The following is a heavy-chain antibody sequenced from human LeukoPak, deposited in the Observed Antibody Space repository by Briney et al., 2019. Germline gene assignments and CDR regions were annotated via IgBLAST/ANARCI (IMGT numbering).Heavy chain of an antibody. CDR2: INPNSGGT. Sequence: ASVKVSCKASGYTFTGYYMHWVRQAPGQGLEWMGWINPNSGGTNYAQKFRGRVTMTRDTSISTAYMELSRLRSDDTAVYYCARDGYSPKSRPKTYYFDYWGQGTLVTVSS. D-gene: IGHD2-21*01. V-gene: IGHV1-2*02. CDR3: ARDGYSPKSRPKTYYFDY. CDR1: GYTFTGYY. J-gene: IGHJ4*02.